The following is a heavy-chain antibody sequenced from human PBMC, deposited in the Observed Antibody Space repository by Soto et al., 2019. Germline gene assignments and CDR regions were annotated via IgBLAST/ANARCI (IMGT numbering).Heavy chain of an antibody. CDR2: MNPNSGNT. CDR1: GYTFTSYD. D-gene: IGHD3-22*01. V-gene: IGHV1-8*01. Sequence: ASVKVSCKASGYTFTSYDINWVRQATGQGLEWMGWMNPNSGNTGYAQKFQGRVTMTRNTSISTAYMELSSLRSEDTAVYYCASSTYDSSGYYYWSVYYFDYWGQGTLVTVSS. J-gene: IGHJ4*02. CDR3: ASSTYDSSGYYYWSVYYFDY.